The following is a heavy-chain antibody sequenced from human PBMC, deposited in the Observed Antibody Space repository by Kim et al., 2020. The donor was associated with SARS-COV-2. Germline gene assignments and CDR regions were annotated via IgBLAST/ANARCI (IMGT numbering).Heavy chain of an antibody. CDR2: ISGTRTM. D-gene: IGHD6-6*01. Sequence: GGSLRLSCAASGFTFSNYGMNWVRQAPGKGLEWVSYISGTRTMNYADSVKGRFTISRDNAKNSLYLQLNGLRDDDTAVYYCARGGAARPDYWGQGALVIVSS. V-gene: IGHV3-48*02. J-gene: IGHJ4*02. CDR3: ARGGAARPDY. CDR1: GFTFSNYG.